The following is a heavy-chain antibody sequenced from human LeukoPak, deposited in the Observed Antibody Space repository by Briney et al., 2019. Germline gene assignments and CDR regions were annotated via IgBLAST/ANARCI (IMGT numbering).Heavy chain of an antibody. CDR2: VNPNSGHT. J-gene: IGHJ4*02. CDR1: GYTFTSYD. Sequence: ASVKVSCKASGYTFTSYDVNWVRQATGQGLEWTGWVNPNSGHTGYAQKFQGRVTMTTNTSISTAYMELSSLRSEDTAVYYCARGAPGSYCSGGSCPYFDYWGQGTLVSVSS. CDR3: ARGAPGSYCSGGSCPYFDY. V-gene: IGHV1-8*01. D-gene: IGHD2-15*01.